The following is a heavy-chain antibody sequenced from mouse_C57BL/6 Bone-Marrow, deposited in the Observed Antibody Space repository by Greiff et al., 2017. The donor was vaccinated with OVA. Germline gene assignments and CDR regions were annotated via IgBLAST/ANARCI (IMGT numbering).Heavy chain of an antibody. J-gene: IGHJ2*01. Sequence: VQLQQSGAELVRPGASVKLSCTASGFNIKDYYMHWVKQRPEQGLEWIGRIDPADGDTEYAPKFQDKATMTADTSSNTAYLQLSSLTSEDTAVYYCTTYYYGSSYFDYWGQGTTLTVSS. CDR2: IDPADGDT. D-gene: IGHD1-1*01. CDR3: TTYYYGSSYFDY. CDR1: GFNIKDYY. V-gene: IGHV14-1*01.